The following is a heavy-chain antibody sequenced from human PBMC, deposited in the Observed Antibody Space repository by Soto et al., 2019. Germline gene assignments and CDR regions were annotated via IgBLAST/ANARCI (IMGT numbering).Heavy chain of an antibody. D-gene: IGHD2-15*01. Sequence: SETLSLTCAVYGGSFSGYYWSWIRQPPGKGLDWIGEVNHSGSTNYNPSLKSRVTISVDTSKNQFSLKLSSVTAADTAVYYCARDFSCGSCYPGGKYYYYGMDVWGQGTTVTVSS. CDR3: ARDFSCGSCYPGGKYYYYGMDV. J-gene: IGHJ6*02. CDR1: GGSFSGYY. CDR2: VNHSGST. V-gene: IGHV4-34*01.